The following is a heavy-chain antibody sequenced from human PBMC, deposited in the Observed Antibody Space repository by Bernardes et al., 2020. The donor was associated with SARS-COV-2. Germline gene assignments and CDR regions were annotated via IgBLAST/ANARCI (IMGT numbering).Heavy chain of an antibody. V-gene: IGHV3-21*01. D-gene: IGHD6-13*01. CDR3: ARGGMAEFDY. Sequence: GGSLRLSCAASGFTFSSYSMNWVRQAPGKGLEWVSSITSSSSYIYYADSVKGRFTISRDNAKNSLYLQMNSLRAEDTAVYYCARGGMAEFDYWGQGTLVTVSS. J-gene: IGHJ4*02. CDR1: GFTFSSYS. CDR2: ITSSSSYI.